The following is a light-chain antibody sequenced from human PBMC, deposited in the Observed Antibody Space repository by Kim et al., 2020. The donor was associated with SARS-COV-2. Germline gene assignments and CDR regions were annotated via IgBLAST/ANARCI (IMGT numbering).Light chain of an antibody. CDR1: RSDVGGYNY. V-gene: IGLV2-14*03. CDR2: DVS. J-gene: IGLJ3*02. CDR3: SSYTSSSTVV. Sequence: GHSITLSCTGTRSDVGGYNYVAWYQQHPGKAPKLMIYDVSNRPSGVSNRFSGSKSGNTASLTISGLQAEDEADYYCSSYTSSSTVVFGGGTQLTVL.